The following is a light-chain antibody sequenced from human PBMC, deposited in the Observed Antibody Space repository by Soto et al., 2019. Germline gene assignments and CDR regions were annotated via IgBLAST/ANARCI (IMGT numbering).Light chain of an antibody. CDR1: QSVNSN. CDR3: QQYNQWYT. CDR2: GAS. Sequence: EIVMTQSPATLSVSPGERATLSCRASQSVNSNLAWYQQKPGQAPRLLIYGASTRATGIPARFSGSGSGTEFTLTINSLQSEDFVVYYCQQYNQWYTFGQGTKLE. J-gene: IGKJ2*01. V-gene: IGKV3-15*01.